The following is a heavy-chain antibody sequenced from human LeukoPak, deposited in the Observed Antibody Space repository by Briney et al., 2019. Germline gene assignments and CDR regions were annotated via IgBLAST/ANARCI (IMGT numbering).Heavy chain of an antibody. CDR1: GDSISGSY. V-gene: IGHV4-59*08. CDR2: IFYTGIA. J-gene: IGHJ4*02. D-gene: IGHD3-10*01. Sequence: SETLSLTCTVSGDSISGSYWSWIRQPPGKGLEWIGCIFYTGIAEYNPSLNSRVTISVDTSKNHFSLRLSSVTAADTAVYYCARQFGGLPRDYWGQGTLVTVSS. CDR3: ARQFGGLPRDY.